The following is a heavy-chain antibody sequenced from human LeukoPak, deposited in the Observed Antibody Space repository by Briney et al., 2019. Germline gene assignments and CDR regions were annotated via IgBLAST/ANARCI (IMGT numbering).Heavy chain of an antibody. D-gene: IGHD2-15*01. J-gene: IGHJ5*02. CDR3: ARIGYCSGGSCYSDWFDP. CDR2: INPSGGST. V-gene: IGHV1-46*01. CDR1: GYTFTSYY. Sequence: ASVKVSCKASGYTFTSYYMHWVRQAPGQGLEWMGIINPSGGSTSYAQKFQGRVTMTRDMSTSTVYMELSSLRSDDTAVYYCARIGYCSGGSCYSDWFDPWGQGTLVTVSS.